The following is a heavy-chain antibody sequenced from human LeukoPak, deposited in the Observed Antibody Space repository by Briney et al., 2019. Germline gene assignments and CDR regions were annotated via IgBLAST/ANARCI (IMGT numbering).Heavy chain of an antibody. D-gene: IGHD7-27*01. J-gene: IGHJ4*02. CDR3: ARDLAWGAFDY. Sequence: GGSLRLSCAASGFTFSSYSMNWVRQAPGKGLERLSGVSPPGGGTYYADSVKGRFTISRDDSKNTLSLQMNSLRVEDTAVYYRARDLAWGAFDYWGQGTLVTVSS. CDR1: GFTFSSYS. V-gene: IGHV3-23*01. CDR2: VSPPGGGT.